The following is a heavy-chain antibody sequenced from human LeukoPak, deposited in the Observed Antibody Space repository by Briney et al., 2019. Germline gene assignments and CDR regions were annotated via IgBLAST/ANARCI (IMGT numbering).Heavy chain of an antibody. D-gene: IGHD6-19*01. Sequence: SETLSLTCTVSGGSLSSYYWSWIRQPPGKGLEWIGYIYYSGSTNYNPSLKSRVTISVDTSKNQFSLRLSSVTAADTAVYYCARQGSSGWYSFDPWGQGTLVTVSS. J-gene: IGHJ5*02. CDR2: IYYSGST. V-gene: IGHV4-59*08. CDR1: GGSLSSYY. CDR3: ARQGSSGWYSFDP.